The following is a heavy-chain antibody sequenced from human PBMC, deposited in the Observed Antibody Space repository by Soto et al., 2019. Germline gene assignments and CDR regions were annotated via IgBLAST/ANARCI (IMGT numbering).Heavy chain of an antibody. Sequence: QVQLVQSGAEVKKPGSSVKVSCKASGGTFSNYAFSWVRQAPGQGPEWMGGIIPIFGTPNYAQKFQARLTITADETTSTAYMELSSVRSEDTAVYYCARGGDMEGAVAKSEYYYGMDFWGQGTTVTVSS. V-gene: IGHV1-69*01. CDR1: GGTFSNYA. J-gene: IGHJ6*02. CDR3: ARGGDMEGAVAKSEYYYGMDF. D-gene: IGHD6-19*01. CDR2: IIPIFGTP.